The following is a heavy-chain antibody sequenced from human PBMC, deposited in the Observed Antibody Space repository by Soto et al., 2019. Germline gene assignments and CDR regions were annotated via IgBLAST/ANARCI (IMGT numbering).Heavy chain of an antibody. V-gene: IGHV3-23*05. J-gene: IGHJ3*01. CDR2: IAGEDI. D-gene: IGHD2-8*01. Sequence: PGGSLSLSCAAPGLTMSTYAMRWVRQAPGKWLEWVSTIAGEDIFYADSVKGRFTISIDNSKNLLFLQMTSLTADDTATYYSAKDHFKGNGVYDGFDVWGQGXTVT. CDR3: AKDHFKGNGVYDGFDV. CDR1: GLTMSTYA.